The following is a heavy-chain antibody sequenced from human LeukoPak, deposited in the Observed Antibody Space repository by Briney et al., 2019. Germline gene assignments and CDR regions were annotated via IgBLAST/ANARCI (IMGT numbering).Heavy chain of an antibody. CDR2: IIPILGIP. V-gene: IGHV1-69*04. CDR1: GGTFSSYA. D-gene: IGHD3-22*01. CDR3: ARVSYYDSSGYPEYFHH. Sequence: ASVKVPCKASGGTFSSYAINWVRQAPGQGLEWMGRIIPILGIPNYAQKFQGRVTITADRSTSTAYMELSSLRSEDAAVYYCARVSYYDSSGYPEYFHHWGQGTLVTVSS. J-gene: IGHJ1*01.